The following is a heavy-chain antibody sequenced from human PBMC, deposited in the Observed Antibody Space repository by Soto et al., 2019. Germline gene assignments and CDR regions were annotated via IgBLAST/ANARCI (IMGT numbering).Heavy chain of an antibody. Sequence: GGSLRLSCAASGFTFSDSTMHWVRQTSGRGLEWLGRIRSKVNNLETVYAASVKGRFTISRDDSKNQVSLQLDSVTPDDTAVYYCARLIGNSWLDYWGQGTLVTVSS. CDR1: GFTFSDST. CDR2: IRSKVNNLET. J-gene: IGHJ4*02. V-gene: IGHV3-73*01. CDR3: ARLIGNSWLDY. D-gene: IGHD6-13*01.